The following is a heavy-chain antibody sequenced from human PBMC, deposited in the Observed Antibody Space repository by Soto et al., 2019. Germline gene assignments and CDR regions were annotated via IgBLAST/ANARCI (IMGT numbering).Heavy chain of an antibody. CDR3: ANPYGSGSYCFDY. J-gene: IGHJ4*02. CDR1: GFTFSSYA. D-gene: IGHD3-10*01. CDR2: ISGSGGST. Sequence: EVQLLESGGGLVQHGGSLRLSCAASGFTFSSYAMSWVRQAPGKGLEWVSAISGSGGSTYYADSVKGRFTISRDNSKNTLDLQMNILRAEDTAVYYCANPYGSGSYCFDYWGQGTLVTVSS. V-gene: IGHV3-23*01.